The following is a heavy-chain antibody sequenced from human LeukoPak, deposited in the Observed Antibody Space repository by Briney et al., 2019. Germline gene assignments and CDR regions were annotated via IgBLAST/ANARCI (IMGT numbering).Heavy chain of an antibody. V-gene: IGHV3-53*01. CDR3: ARSVTPVGYYYYYMDV. CDR2: IYSGGST. CDR1: GFTVSSNY. J-gene: IGHJ6*03. Sequence: GGSLRLSCAASGFTVSSNYMSWVRQAPGKGLEWVSVIYSGGSTYYADSVKGRFTISRDNSKNTLYLQMNSLRAEDTAVYYCARSVTPVGYYYYYMDVWGKGTTVTISS.